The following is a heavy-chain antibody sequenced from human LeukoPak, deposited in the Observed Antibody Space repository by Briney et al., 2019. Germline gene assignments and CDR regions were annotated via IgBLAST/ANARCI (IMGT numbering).Heavy chain of an antibody. CDR1: GFTFSSYG. V-gene: IGHV3-33*01. CDR2: IWYDGSNK. J-gene: IGHJ4*02. Sequence: GGSLRLSCAASGFTFSSYGMHWVRQAPGKGLEWVAVIWYDGSNKYYADSVKGRFTIPRDNSKNTLYLQMNSLRAEDTAVYYCARDPNYYDSSGYLHYFDYWGQGTLVTVSS. CDR3: ARDPNYYDSSGYLHYFDY. D-gene: IGHD3-22*01.